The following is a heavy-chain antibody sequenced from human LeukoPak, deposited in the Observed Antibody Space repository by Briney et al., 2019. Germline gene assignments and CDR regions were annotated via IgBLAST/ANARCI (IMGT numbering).Heavy chain of an antibody. D-gene: IGHD6-19*01. CDR1: GFTLSNYA. CDR2: INIGGGST. V-gene: IGHV3-23*01. J-gene: IGHJ4*02. CDR3: AKTTAGNSSGRYPGWPVDY. Sequence: GGSLRLSCAASGFTLSNYAVSWVRQAPGKGLEWVSGINIGGGSTFYADSVKGRFTISRDNSKNTLYLQMNSLRAEDTAVYYCAKTTAGNSSGRYPGWPVDYWGQGTLVTVSS.